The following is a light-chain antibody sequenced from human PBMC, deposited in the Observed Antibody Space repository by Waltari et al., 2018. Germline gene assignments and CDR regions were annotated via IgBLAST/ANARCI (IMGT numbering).Light chain of an antibody. CDR3: QQSHTTPRFS. CDR1: PSIDKNY. V-gene: IGKV1-39*01. Sequence: DIQMTQSPSSLSASVGDRVTITCRASPSIDKNYLGWYQQKPGKAPKLLIYSASTLQSGVPSRFSGSGSGTDFTLTISSLQPEDFATYYCQQSHTTPRFSFGGGTKVDIK. J-gene: IGKJ4*01. CDR2: SAS.